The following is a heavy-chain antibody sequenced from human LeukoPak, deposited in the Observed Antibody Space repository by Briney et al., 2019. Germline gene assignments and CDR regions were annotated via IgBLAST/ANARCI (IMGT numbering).Heavy chain of an antibody. CDR3: AKAPSITMIVVVIANAFDI. J-gene: IGHJ3*02. D-gene: IGHD3-22*01. CDR1: GFTFSSYA. Sequence: GGSLRLSCAASGFTFSSYAMSWVRQAPGKGLEWVSAISGSGGSTYYADSVKGRFTISRDNSKNTLYLQMNSLRAEDTAVYYCAKAPSITMIVVVIANAFDIWGQGTMVTVSS. CDR2: ISGSGGST. V-gene: IGHV3-23*01.